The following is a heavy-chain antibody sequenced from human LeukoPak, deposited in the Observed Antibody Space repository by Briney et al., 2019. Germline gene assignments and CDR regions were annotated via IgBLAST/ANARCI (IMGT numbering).Heavy chain of an antibody. D-gene: IGHD4-23*01. J-gene: IGHJ4*02. V-gene: IGHV3-21*01. CDR3: ARDPGSLRWESSGGDY. CDR2: ISSSSSYI. CDR1: GFTFSSYS. Sequence: GGSLRLSCAASGFTFSSYSMNWVRQAPGKGLEWVSSISSSSSYIYYADSVKGRFTISRDNAKNSLYLQMHSLRAEDTAVYYCARDPGSLRWESSGGDYWGQGTLVTVSS.